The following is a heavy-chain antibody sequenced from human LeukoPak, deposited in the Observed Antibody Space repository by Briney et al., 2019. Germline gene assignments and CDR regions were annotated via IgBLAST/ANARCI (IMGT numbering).Heavy chain of an antibody. CDR1: GFTFSSYA. Sequence: GRSLRLSCAASGFTFSSYAMHWVRQAPGKGLEWVAVISYDGSNKYYADSVKGRFTISRDNSKNTLYLQMNSLRAEDTAVYYCASIVATIHFDYWGQGTLVTASS. V-gene: IGHV3-30*04. J-gene: IGHJ4*02. CDR2: ISYDGSNK. D-gene: IGHD5-12*01. CDR3: ASIVATIHFDY.